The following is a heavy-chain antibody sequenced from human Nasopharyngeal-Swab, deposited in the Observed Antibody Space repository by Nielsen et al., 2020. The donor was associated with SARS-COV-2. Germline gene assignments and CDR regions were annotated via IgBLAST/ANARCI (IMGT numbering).Heavy chain of an antibody. CDR3: ARIRRQQLANGVGWFDP. D-gene: IGHD6-13*01. J-gene: IGHJ5*02. Sequence: SGPTLVKPTQTLTLTCTFSGFSLSTSGMCVSWIRQPPGKPLEWLALIGWDEDKYYSTSLKTRLTISKDTSKNQVVLTMTNMDPVDTATYYCARIRRQQLANGVGWFDPWGQGTLVTVSS. CDR1: GFSLSTSGMC. CDR2: IGWDEDK. V-gene: IGHV2-70*01.